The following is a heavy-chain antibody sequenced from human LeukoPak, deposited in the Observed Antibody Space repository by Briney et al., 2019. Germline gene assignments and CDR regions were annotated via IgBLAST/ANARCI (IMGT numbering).Heavy chain of an antibody. V-gene: IGHV1-69*13. Sequence: SVKVSCKASGGTFSSYAISWVRQAPGQGLEWMGGIIPIFGTANYAQKFQGRVTITADESTSTAYMELSSLRSEDTAVYYCARDMGYSSSWYSYYYGMDVWGQGTTVTVSS. CDR2: IIPIFGTA. J-gene: IGHJ6*02. D-gene: IGHD6-13*01. CDR1: GGTFSSYA. CDR3: ARDMGYSSSWYSYYYGMDV.